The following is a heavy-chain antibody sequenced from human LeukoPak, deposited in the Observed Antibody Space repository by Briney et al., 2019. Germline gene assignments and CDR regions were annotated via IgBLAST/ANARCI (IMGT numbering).Heavy chain of an antibody. CDR1: GGSISSYY. D-gene: IGHD3-22*01. V-gene: IGHV4-4*07. CDR2: IYISGST. Sequence: SETLSLTCTVSGGSISSYYWSWIRQPAGKVLEWIGRIYISGSTNYNPSLKSRVTMSVDTSKNQFSLKLSSVTAADTAVYYCARDKYYYDSSGSIRFDYWGQGTLVTVSS. J-gene: IGHJ4*02. CDR3: ARDKYYYDSSGSIRFDY.